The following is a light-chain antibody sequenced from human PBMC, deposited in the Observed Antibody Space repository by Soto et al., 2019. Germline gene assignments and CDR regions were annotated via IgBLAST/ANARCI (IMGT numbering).Light chain of an antibody. CDR3: QQYGSSPPLT. Sequence: EIVLTQSPGTLSLSPGERATLSCRASQSVSSSYLAWYQQKPGQAPRLLIYGASSMATGIPDRFRGSGSGTDFTLTISRLEPEDFALYYCQQYGSSPPLTFGGGTKVEIK. CDR2: GAS. J-gene: IGKJ4*01. CDR1: QSVSSSY. V-gene: IGKV3-20*01.